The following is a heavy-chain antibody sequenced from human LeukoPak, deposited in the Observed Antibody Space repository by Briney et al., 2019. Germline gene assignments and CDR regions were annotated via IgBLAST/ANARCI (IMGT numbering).Heavy chain of an antibody. CDR2: IRYDGSNK. CDR1: GFTFSSYG. Sequence: GGSLRLSCAASGFTFSSYGMHWVRQAPGKGLEWVAFIRYDGSNKYYADSVKGRFTISRDNSKNTLYLQMNSLRAEDTAVYYCARVARPLIDYWGQGTLVTVSS. CDR3: ARVARPLIDY. J-gene: IGHJ4*02. V-gene: IGHV3-30*02. D-gene: IGHD6-6*01.